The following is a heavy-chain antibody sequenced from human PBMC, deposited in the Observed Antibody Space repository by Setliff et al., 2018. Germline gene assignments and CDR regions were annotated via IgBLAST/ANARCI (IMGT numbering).Heavy chain of an antibody. CDR1: GDSISDAS. J-gene: IGHJ4*02. CDR2: VFYNGAA. CDR3: ARGGTYRYFDY. V-gene: IGHV4-59*01. Sequence: SETLSLTCTVSGDSISDASIMAWIRQPPGKGLEFIGYVFYNGAAKYDPPLKSRVTMSVDTSKTQFSLKLNSMTTADTAVYYCARGGTYRYFDYWGQGALVTVSS.